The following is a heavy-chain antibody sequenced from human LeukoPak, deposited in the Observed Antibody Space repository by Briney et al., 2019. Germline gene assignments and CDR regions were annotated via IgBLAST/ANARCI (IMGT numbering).Heavy chain of an antibody. CDR3: AKDKGQWLSLYYFDN. Sequence: GGSLRLSCAASGFTFDDYAIRWVRQAPGKGLEWVSGISYNSDTIRYADSVKGRFTISRDNAKKSLYPQMNSLRTEDTAFYYCAKDKGQWLSLYYFDNWGQGTLVTVSS. V-gene: IGHV3-9*01. D-gene: IGHD6-19*01. CDR2: ISYNSDTI. CDR1: GFTFDDYA. J-gene: IGHJ4*02.